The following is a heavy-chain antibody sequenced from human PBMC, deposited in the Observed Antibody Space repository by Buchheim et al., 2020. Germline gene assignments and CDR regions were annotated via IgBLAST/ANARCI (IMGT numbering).Heavy chain of an antibody. CDR1: GFSLTTSGVG. CDR3: AHRKSNSGDWGVGYFDY. Sequence: QITLKESGPSLMKPTETVTLTCTFSGFSLTTSGVGVGWIRHLPGKAPEWLAHIFWDDDKRYSPSLRSRLTIKKDTSRNQVVLTMTYMEPLDTGTYYCAHRKSNSGDWGVGYFDYWGQGAL. V-gene: IGHV2-5*02. D-gene: IGHD2-21*02. CDR2: IFWDDDK. J-gene: IGHJ4*02.